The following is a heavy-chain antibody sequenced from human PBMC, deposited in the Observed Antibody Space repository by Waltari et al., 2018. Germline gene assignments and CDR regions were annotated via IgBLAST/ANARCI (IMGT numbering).Heavy chain of an antibody. D-gene: IGHD6-19*01. Sequence: EVQLVESGGGLVQPGGSLKLSCAASGFTFSGSAMHWVRQASGKGLEWGGRIRSKANSYATAYAASVKGRFTISRDDSKNTAYLQMNSLKTEDTAVYYCITVAVAGTLYFQHWGQGTLVTVSS. CDR3: ITVAVAGTLYFQH. CDR1: GFTFSGSA. J-gene: IGHJ1*01. CDR2: IRSKANSYAT. V-gene: IGHV3-73*02.